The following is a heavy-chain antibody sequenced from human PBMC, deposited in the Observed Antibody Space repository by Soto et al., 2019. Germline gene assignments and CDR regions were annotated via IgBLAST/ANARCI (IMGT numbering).Heavy chain of an antibody. CDR3: ARGLESPYGMDV. CDR1: GFTFSSYA. V-gene: IGHV3-23*01. J-gene: IGHJ6*02. Sequence: GGSLRLSCAASGFTFSSYAMSWVRQAPGKGLEWVSAISGSGGSTYYADSVKGRFTISRDNSKNTLYLQMNSLRAEDTAVYYCARGLESPYGMDVWGQGTTVTVSS. CDR2: ISGSGGST.